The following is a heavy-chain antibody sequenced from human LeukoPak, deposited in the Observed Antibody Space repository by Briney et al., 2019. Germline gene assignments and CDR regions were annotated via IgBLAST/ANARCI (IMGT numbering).Heavy chain of an antibody. Sequence: SETLSLSCTVSGGSISSGGYYWSWIRQHPGKGLKWIGYIYYSGSTYYNPSLKSRVTISVDTSKNQFSLKLSSVTAADTAVYYCARDRYSSSWYYFDYWGQGTLVTVSS. J-gene: IGHJ4*02. V-gene: IGHV4-31*03. CDR2: IYYSGST. D-gene: IGHD6-13*01. CDR1: GGSISSGGYY. CDR3: ARDRYSSSWYYFDY.